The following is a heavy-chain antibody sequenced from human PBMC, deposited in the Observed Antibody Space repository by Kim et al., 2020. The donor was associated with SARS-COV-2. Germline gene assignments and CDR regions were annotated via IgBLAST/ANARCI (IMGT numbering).Heavy chain of an antibody. Sequence: GGSLRLSCAASGFTFSSYSMNWVRQAPGKGLEWVSSISSSSSYIYYADSVKGRFTISRDNAKNSLYLQMNSLRAEDTAVYYCAREVIAVAGGYYYYGMDVWGQGTTVTVSS. J-gene: IGHJ6*02. CDR3: AREVIAVAGGYYYYGMDV. CDR2: ISSSSSYI. CDR1: GFTFSSYS. V-gene: IGHV3-21*01. D-gene: IGHD6-19*01.